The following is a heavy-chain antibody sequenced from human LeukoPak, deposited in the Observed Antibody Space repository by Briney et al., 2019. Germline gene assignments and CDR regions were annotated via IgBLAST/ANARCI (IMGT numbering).Heavy chain of an antibody. CDR3: ARGPYGDYGFAWFDP. V-gene: IGHV4-59*01. D-gene: IGHD4-17*01. CDR2: IYYSGST. Sequence: SETLSLTCTVSGGSIRSYYWSWIRQPPGKGLEWIAYIYYSGSTNYNPSLKSRVTISVDTSKNQFSLKLSSVTAADTAVYYCARGPYGDYGFAWFDPWGQGTLVTVSS. CDR1: GGSIRSYY. J-gene: IGHJ5*02.